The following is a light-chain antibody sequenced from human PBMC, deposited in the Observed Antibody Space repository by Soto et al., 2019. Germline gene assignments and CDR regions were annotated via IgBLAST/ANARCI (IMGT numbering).Light chain of an antibody. CDR3: QQYGSSPIT. J-gene: IGKJ5*01. V-gene: IGKV3-15*01. CDR2: GAS. CDR1: QSVSSD. Sequence: EIVMTQSPATLSVSPGERVTLSCRASQSVSSDLAWYQQKPGQAPRLLIYGASTRAIGIPARFSGSGSGTEFTLTISSLQSEDFAVYYCQQYGSSPITFGQGTRLEIK.